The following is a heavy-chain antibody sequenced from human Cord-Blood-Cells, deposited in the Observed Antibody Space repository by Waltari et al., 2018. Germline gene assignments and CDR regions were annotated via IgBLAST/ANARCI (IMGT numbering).Heavy chain of an antibody. V-gene: IGHV1-2*06. J-gene: IGHJ3*02. Sequence: GRINPNSGGTNYAQKVLGRATMTRDTSISTAYMELSRLRSDDTAVYYCARPANWVDAFDIWGQGTMVTVSS. CDR2: INPNSGGT. D-gene: IGHD1-1*01. CDR3: ARPANWVDAFDI.